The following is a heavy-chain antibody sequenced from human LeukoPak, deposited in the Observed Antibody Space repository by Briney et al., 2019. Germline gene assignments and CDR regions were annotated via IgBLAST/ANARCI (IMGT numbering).Heavy chain of an antibody. V-gene: IGHV4-39*01. CDR2: ICNSGST. CDR3: ARRELGIDY. CDR1: GGSIRSNTYY. Sequence: SETLSLTCTVSGGSIRSNTYYWGWIRQPPGKGLEWIGSICNSGSTYYSPSLRSRVTVSVDTSKNQFSLKLSSVTATDTAVYFCARRELGIDYWGQGALVTVSS. D-gene: IGHD1-26*01. J-gene: IGHJ4*02.